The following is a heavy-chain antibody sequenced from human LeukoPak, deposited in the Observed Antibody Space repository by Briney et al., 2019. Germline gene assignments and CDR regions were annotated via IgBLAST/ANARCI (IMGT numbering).Heavy chain of an antibody. CDR1: GYSFGSGAY. V-gene: IGHV4-38-2*01. J-gene: IGHJ4*02. Sequence: SETLSLTCAASGYSFGSGAYWGCLRQPPGKGLEWIGSIYHSGSPYYNPSLKSRVTISVDTSKNQFSLKLSSVTAADTAVYYCARGGWELLYYFDYWGQGILVTVSS. D-gene: IGHD1-26*01. CDR3: ARGGWELLYYFDY. CDR2: IYHSGSP.